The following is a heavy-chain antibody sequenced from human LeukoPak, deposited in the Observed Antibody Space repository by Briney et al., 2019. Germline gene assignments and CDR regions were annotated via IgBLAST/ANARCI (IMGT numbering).Heavy chain of an antibody. J-gene: IGHJ5*02. V-gene: IGHV4-59*08. Sequence: SETLSLTCTVSGGSISSYYWSWTRQPPGKGLEWIGYIYYSGSTNYNPSLKSRVTISVDTSKNQFSLKLSSVTAADTAVYYCARQRGSTYYDFWSGYYGFEFDPWGQGTLVTVSS. CDR1: GGSISSYY. CDR3: ARQRGSTYYDFWSGYYGFEFDP. CDR2: IYYSGST. D-gene: IGHD3-3*01.